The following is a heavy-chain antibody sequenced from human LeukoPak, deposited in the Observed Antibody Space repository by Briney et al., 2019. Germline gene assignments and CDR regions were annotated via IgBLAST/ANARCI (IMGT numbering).Heavy chain of an antibody. CDR2: IYYSGST. J-gene: IGHJ2*01. CDR3: ARHVSIAARRRPQGSVNWYFDL. Sequence: PSETLSLTCTVSGGSISSYYWSWIRQPPGKGLEWIGYIYYSGSTNYNPSLKSRVTISVDTSKNQFSLKLSSVTAADTAVYYCARHVSIAARRRPQGSVNWYFDLWGRGTLVTVSS. D-gene: IGHD6-6*01. V-gene: IGHV4-59*08. CDR1: GGSISSYY.